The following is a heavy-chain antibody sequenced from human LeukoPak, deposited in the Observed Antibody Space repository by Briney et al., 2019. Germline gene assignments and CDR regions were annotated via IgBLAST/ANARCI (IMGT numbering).Heavy chain of an antibody. CDR3: ARGFCSATSCYSRPDY. CDR1: GFTFSTYW. J-gene: IGHJ4*02. V-gene: IGHV3-74*01. CDR2: INSDGSST. Sequence: GGSLRLSCAASGFTFSTYWMHWVRQDPGKGVVWVSRINSDGSSTSYADSVKGRFTISRDNAKNTLYLQMNSLRAEDTAVYYCARGFCSATSCYSRPDYWGQGTLVTVSS. D-gene: IGHD2-15*01.